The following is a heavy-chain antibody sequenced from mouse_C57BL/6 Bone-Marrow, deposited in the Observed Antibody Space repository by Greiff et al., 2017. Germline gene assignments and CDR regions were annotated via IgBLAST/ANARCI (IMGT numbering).Heavy chain of an antibody. Sequence: VQRVESGPELVKPGASVKLSCKASGYTFTSYDINWVKQRPGQGLEWIGWIYPRDGSTKYNEKFKGKATLTVDTSSSTAYMELHSLTSEDSAVYFCARGARDYAMDYWGQGTSVTVSS. CDR2: IYPRDGST. V-gene: IGHV1-85*01. CDR1: GYTFTSYD. D-gene: IGHD3-1*01. CDR3: ARGARDYAMDY. J-gene: IGHJ4*01.